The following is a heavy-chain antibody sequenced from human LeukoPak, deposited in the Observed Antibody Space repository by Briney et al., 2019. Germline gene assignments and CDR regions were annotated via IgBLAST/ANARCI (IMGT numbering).Heavy chain of an antibody. Sequence: ASVKVSCKASGYTFTGYYMHWVRQAPGQGLEWMGWINPNSGGTNYAQKFQGRVTMTRDTSTSTAYMELRSLRSDDTAVYYCARKDYYGSGSYSGDAFDIWGQGTMVTVSS. V-gene: IGHV1-2*02. J-gene: IGHJ3*02. CDR3: ARKDYYGSGSYSGDAFDI. CDR2: INPNSGGT. CDR1: GYTFTGYY. D-gene: IGHD3-10*01.